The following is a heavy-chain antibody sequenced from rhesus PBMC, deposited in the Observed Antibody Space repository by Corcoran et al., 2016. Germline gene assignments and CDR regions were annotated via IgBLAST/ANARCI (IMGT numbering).Heavy chain of an antibody. CDR3: ASVSGSYMHFEF. Sequence: QVQLQESGPGVVKPSETLSLTCAVSGGSISDSYRWSWFRQPPGKGLEWIGYIYGSSTSTNYNPSLKSRVTISKDTSKNQFSLKLSSVTAADTAVYYCASVSGSYMHFEFWGQGALVTVAS. V-gene: IGHV4S10*01. CDR1: GGSISDSYR. D-gene: IGHD1-44*02. CDR2: IYGSSTST. J-gene: IGHJ1*01.